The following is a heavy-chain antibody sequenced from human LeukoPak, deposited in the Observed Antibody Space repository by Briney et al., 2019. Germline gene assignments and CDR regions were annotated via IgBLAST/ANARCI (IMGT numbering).Heavy chain of an antibody. V-gene: IGHV1-24*01. D-gene: IGHD1-1*01. CDR1: GNTLTELS. Sequence: GASVKVSCKVFGNTLTELSMHWVRQAPGKGLESMEGFAPEDGEAIYAQQFQGRLTMTEDTSADTAYMELSSLTSEDTAVYYCTTGRRYQLYDYWGQGTLVTVSS. CDR3: TTGRRYQLYDY. CDR2: FAPEDGEA. J-gene: IGHJ4*02.